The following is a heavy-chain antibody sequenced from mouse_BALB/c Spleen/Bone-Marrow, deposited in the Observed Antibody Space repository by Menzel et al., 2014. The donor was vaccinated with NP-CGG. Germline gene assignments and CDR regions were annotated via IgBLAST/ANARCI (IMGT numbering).Heavy chain of an antibody. D-gene: IGHD1-1*01. J-gene: IGHJ2*01. Sequence: EVKLMESGGGLVKPGGSLKLSCAASGFTFSSYAMSWVRQTPEKRLEWVATISSGGSYTYYPDIVKGPFTISRDNAKNTLYLQMSSLRSEDTAMYYCARHITTVVADYWGQGTTLTVSS. CDR2: ISSGGSYT. V-gene: IGHV5-9-3*01. CDR3: ARHITTVVADY. CDR1: GFTFSSYA.